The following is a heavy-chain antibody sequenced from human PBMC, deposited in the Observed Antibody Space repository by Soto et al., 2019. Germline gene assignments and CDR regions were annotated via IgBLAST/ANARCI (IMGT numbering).Heavy chain of an antibody. V-gene: IGHV3-30*03. CDR2: MSHDGNNQ. CDR3: AHAAIVEPCFDY. D-gene: IGHD2-21*01. Sequence: GGSLRLSCAASGFTFSRYGMHWVRQAPGKGLEWVAAMSHDGNNQYYADSVKGRFSISRDNSQSTLYLQMNILRTEDTAVYYCAHAAIVEPCFDYWGQGT. CDR1: GFTFSRYG. J-gene: IGHJ4*02.